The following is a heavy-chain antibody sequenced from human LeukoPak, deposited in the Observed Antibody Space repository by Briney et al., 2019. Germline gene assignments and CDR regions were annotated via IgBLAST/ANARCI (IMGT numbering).Heavy chain of an antibody. CDR2: LYNTVNT. CDR3: ARAKPDWNPPDY. D-gene: IGHD1-1*01. Sequence: PSETLSLTCTVSGGPITSNFWSWIRQPPGKGLVWIGYLYNTVNTKYSPSLKSRATISGDTSKNQFSLKLNSLSAADTAVYYCARAKPDWNPPDYWGQGILVTVSS. J-gene: IGHJ4*02. V-gene: IGHV4-59*08. CDR1: GGPITSNF.